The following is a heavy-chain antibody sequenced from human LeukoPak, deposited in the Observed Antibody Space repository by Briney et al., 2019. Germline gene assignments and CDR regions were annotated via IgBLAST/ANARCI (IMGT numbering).Heavy chain of an antibody. V-gene: IGHV4-39*07. CDR2: IYYSGST. Sequence: SETLSLTCTVSGGSISSSSYYWGWIRQPPGKGLEWIGSIYYSGSTYYNPSLKSRVTISVDTSKNQFSLKLSFVTAADTAVYYCARDLYSYGYLGELIGYYFDYWGQGTLVTVSS. CDR1: GGSISSSSYY. J-gene: IGHJ4*02. CDR3: ARDLYSYGYLGELIGYYFDY. D-gene: IGHD5-18*01.